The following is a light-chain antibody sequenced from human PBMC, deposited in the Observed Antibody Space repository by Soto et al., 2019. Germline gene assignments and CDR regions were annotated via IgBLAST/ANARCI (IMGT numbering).Light chain of an antibody. CDR3: QKYNSAPLT. J-gene: IGKJ3*01. V-gene: IGKV1-27*01. CDR1: QGISTS. Sequence: DIQMTQSPSSLSASVGDRVTITCRASQGISTSLGWYQQKPGKVPKLLIYAASTLQSGVPSRFSGSGSGTDFTLTISSLQPEDFATYFCQKYNSAPLTFGPGTKVDI. CDR2: AAS.